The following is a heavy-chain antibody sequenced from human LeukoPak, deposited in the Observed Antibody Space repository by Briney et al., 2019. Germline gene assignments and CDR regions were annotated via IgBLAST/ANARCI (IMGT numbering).Heavy chain of an antibody. CDR1: GYTFTSYG. CDR2: ISAYNGNT. CDR3: ARDGDIVVVPAANFAYYYYMDV. Sequence: GASVKVSCKASGYTFTSYGISWVRQAPGQGLEWMGWISAYNGNTNYAQKLQGRVTMTTDISTSTAYMELRSLRSDDTAVYYCARDGDIVVVPAANFAYYYYMDVWGKGTTVTVSS. J-gene: IGHJ6*03. D-gene: IGHD2-2*01. V-gene: IGHV1-18*01.